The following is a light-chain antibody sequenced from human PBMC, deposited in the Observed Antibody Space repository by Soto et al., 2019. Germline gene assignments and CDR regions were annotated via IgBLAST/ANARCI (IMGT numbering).Light chain of an antibody. CDR1: QSVSSNY. Sequence: EIVLTQSPGTLSLSPGERATLSCRASQSVSSNYLAWYQQKPGQAPGLLIYAASSRATGIPDRFSGSGSGTDFTLTINRLEPEDFAVYYCQQYGTSPRTFGQGTKVDIK. CDR3: QQYGTSPRT. J-gene: IGKJ1*01. V-gene: IGKV3-20*01. CDR2: AAS.